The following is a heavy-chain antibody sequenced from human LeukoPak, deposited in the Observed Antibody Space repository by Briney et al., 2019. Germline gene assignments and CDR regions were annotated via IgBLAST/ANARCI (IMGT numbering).Heavy chain of an antibody. CDR3: VRDLLGSGSTTAYLRH. D-gene: IGHD1-1*01. CDR2: ISRRSRHL. CDR1: GFTFNDYS. V-gene: IGHV3-21*01. Sequence: GGSLRLSCAASGFTFNDYSMNWVRQAPGKGLEWVSSISRRSRHLYYAGSVKGRFTISRDDAENSLYLQMNSLRAEDMAVYYYVRDLLGSGSTTAYLRHWGKGTLVTVSS. J-gene: IGHJ1*01.